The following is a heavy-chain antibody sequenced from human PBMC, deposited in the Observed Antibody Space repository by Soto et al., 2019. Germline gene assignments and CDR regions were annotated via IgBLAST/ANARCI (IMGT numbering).Heavy chain of an antibody. CDR1: GGSISSYY. V-gene: IGHV4-59*01. Sequence: SETLSLTCTVSGGSISSYYWSWIRQPPGKGLEWIGYIYYSGSTNYNPSLKSRVTISVDTSKNQFSLKLSSVTAADTAVYYCARDQGGHVDTAMVPDWFDPWGQGTLVTVS. J-gene: IGHJ5*02. CDR2: IYYSGST. CDR3: ARDQGGHVDTAMVPDWFDP. D-gene: IGHD5-18*01.